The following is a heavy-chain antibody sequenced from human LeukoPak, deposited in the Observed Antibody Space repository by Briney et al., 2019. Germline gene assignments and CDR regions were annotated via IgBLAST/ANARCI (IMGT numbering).Heavy chain of an antibody. V-gene: IGHV1-8*01. CDR2: INPDSDDT. D-gene: IGHD1-26*01. CDR3: AVRGRNYIYDF. Sequence: ASVKVSCKASGYTFSSFHINWLRQATGQGLEWMGWINPDSDDTGYAQKFQGRVTMTRDTSTNTAYMELNSLTSEDTAAYYCAVRGRNYIYDFWGQGTLVTVSS. J-gene: IGHJ4*02. CDR1: GYTFSSFH.